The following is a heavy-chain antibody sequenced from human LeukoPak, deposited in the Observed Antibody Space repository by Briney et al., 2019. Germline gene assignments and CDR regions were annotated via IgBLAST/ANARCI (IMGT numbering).Heavy chain of an antibody. V-gene: IGHV3-23*01. J-gene: IGHJ4*02. CDR3: AESSSGFDY. D-gene: IGHD1-1*01. CDR1: GLTFSNYG. Sequence: GGSLRLSCVASGLTFSNYGISWVRQAPGKGLEWVSAISSTGGTTYYADSVKGRFTISRDNSKNTLYLQMNSLRAEDTAVYYCAESSSGFDYWGQGTLVTVSS. CDR2: ISSTGGTT.